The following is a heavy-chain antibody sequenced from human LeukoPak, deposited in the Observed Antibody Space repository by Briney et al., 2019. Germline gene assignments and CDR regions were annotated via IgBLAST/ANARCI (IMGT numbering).Heavy chain of an antibody. CDR3: ARAVGIWPFGDYDY. Sequence: GGSLRLSCAASGFAFNNYAMHWVRQAPGKGLEYVSAISRNGGSSDYAHSVKGRFTISRENSKNTLFLQMGSLRAEDMAVYYCARAVGIWPFGDYDYWGQGALGTVS. D-gene: IGHD4-17*01. CDR2: ISRNGGSS. J-gene: IGHJ4*02. CDR1: GFAFNNYA. V-gene: IGHV3-64*01.